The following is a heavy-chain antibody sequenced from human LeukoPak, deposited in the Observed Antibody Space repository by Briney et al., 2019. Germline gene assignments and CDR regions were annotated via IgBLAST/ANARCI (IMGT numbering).Heavy chain of an antibody. Sequence: GGSLRLSCSASGFTFRSYAMHWVRQAPGKGLEYVSAITSNGGSTYYADSVKGRFTISRDNSKNTLYLQMSSLRPEDTAMYYCVKGGYGGYDHLDFWGQGTLVTVSS. CDR2: ITSNGGST. CDR1: GFTFRSYA. J-gene: IGHJ4*02. V-gene: IGHV3-64D*06. CDR3: VKGGYGGYDHLDF. D-gene: IGHD5-12*01.